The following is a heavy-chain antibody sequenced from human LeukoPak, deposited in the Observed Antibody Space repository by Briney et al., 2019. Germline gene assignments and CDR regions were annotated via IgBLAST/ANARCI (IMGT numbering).Heavy chain of an antibody. J-gene: IGHJ6*02. V-gene: IGHV4-30-2*01. CDR2: IYHSGST. CDR3: ASSSTHSYYYYGMDV. D-gene: IGHD6-6*01. Sequence: SETLSLTCAVSGGSISSGGYSWSWIRQPPGKGLEWIRYIYHSGSTYYNPSLKSRVTISVDRSKNQFSLKLSSVTAADTAVYYCASSSTHSYYYYGMDVWGQGTTVTVSS. CDR1: GGSISSGGYS.